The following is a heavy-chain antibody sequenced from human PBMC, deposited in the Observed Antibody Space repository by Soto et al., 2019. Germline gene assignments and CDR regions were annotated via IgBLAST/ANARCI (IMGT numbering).Heavy chain of an antibody. J-gene: IGHJ4*02. V-gene: IGHV1-58*01. CDR2: VVVGSGNT. Sequence: SVKVSCKASGFTFTSSAVQWVRQARGQRLEWIGWVVVGSGNTNYAQKFQERVTITRDMSTSTAYMELSSLRSEDTAVYYCAYDSSGYYYFDYWGQGTLVTVS. CDR3: AYDSSGYYYFDY. CDR1: GFTFTSSA. D-gene: IGHD3-22*01.